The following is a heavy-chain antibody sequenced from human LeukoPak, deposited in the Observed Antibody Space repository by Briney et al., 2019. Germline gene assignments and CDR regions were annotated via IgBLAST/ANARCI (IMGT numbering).Heavy chain of an antibody. CDR3: ARGPQTWYSSGWVYDY. CDR2: INAGNGNT. CDR1: GYTFTSYA. J-gene: IGHJ4*02. Sequence: GASVKVSCKASGYTFTSYAMHWVRQAPGQRLEWMGWINAGNGNTKYSQKFQGRVTITRDTSASTAYMELSSLRSEDTAVYYCARGPQTWYSSGWVYDYWGQGTLVTVSS. D-gene: IGHD6-19*01. V-gene: IGHV1-3*01.